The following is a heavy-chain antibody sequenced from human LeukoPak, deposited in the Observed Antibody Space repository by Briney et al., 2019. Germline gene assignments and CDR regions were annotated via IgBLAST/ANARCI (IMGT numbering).Heavy chain of an antibody. D-gene: IGHD3-22*01. Sequence: ASVKVSCKASGYTFTSYAMNWVRQAPGQGLEWMGRINTNTGNPTYAQGFTGRFVFSLDTSVSTAYLQISSLKAEDTAVYFCARVDYESSGSPYYFDYWGQGTLVTVSS. CDR1: GYTFTSYA. V-gene: IGHV7-4-1*02. J-gene: IGHJ4*02. CDR2: INTNTGNP. CDR3: ARVDYESSGSPYYFDY.